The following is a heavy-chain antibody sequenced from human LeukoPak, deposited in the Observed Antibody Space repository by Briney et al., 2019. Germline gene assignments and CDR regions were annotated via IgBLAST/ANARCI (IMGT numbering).Heavy chain of an antibody. J-gene: IGHJ2*01. V-gene: IGHV3-73*01. D-gene: IGHD6-19*01. Sequence: GGSLRLSCAASGFTFSGSAMHWVRQASGKGLEWVGRIRSKANSYATAYTASLKGRFTISRDDSKNTAYLQMNSLRAEDTAVYYCARDLYSSGWTHWYFDPWGRGTLVTVSS. CDR2: IRSKANSYAT. CDR3: ARDLYSSGWTHWYFDP. CDR1: GFTFSGSA.